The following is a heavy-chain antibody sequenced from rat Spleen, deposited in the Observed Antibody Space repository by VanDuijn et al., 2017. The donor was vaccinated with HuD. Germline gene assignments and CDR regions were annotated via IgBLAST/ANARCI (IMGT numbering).Heavy chain of an antibody. CDR1: GFTFSDYN. CDR3: AKDMSYYYSSYIFDY. V-gene: IGHV5-7*01. CDR2: ISYDGSSL. Sequence: EVRLVESGGGLVQPGRSLKLSCAASGFTFSDYNMAWVRQAPKKGLEWVATISYDGSSLYYRDSVKGRFTISRDNANNTLYLQMDSLRSEDTATYYCAKDMSYYYSSYIFDYWGQGVMVTVSS. J-gene: IGHJ2*01. D-gene: IGHD1-2*01.